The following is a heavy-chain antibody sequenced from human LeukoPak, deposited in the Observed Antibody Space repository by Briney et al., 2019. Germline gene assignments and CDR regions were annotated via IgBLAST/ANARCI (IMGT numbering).Heavy chain of an antibody. J-gene: IGHJ3*02. CDR1: GGSISSGPYS. CDR3: ARDFCSGGSCYSGPGFDI. Sequence: SETLSLTCAVSGGSISSGPYSWSWIRQPPGKGLEWIGYIYHSGSTYYNPSLKSRVTISVDRSKNQFSLKLSSVTAADTAVYYCARDFCSGGSCYSGPGFDIWGQGTMVTVSS. D-gene: IGHD2-15*01. CDR2: IYHSGST. V-gene: IGHV4-30-2*01.